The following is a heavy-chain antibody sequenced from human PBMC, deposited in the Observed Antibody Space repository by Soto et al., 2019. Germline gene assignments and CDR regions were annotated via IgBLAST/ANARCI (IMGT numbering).Heavy chain of an antibody. CDR2: IYYSGST. CDR1: GGSISSYY. V-gene: IGHV4-59*01. Sequence: SETLSLTCTVSGGSISSYYWSWIRQPPGKGLEWIGYIYYSGSTDYNPSLKSRVTISVDTSKNQFSLKLSSVTAADTAVYYCARERNYFDYWGQGTLVTVSS. CDR3: ARERNYFDY. J-gene: IGHJ4*02.